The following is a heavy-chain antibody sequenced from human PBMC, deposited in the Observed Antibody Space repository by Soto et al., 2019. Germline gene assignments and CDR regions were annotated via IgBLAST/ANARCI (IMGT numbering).Heavy chain of an antibody. CDR1: GGSISSGDYY. D-gene: IGHD2-15*01. CDR3: ARYCSGGSCQDWFDP. V-gene: IGHV4-30-4*01. CDR2: IYYSGST. Sequence: SSETLSLTCTVSGGSISSGDYYWSWIRRPPGKGLEWIGYIYYSGSTYYNPSLKSRVTISVDTSKNQFSLKLSSVTAADTAVYYCARYCSGGSCQDWFDPWGQGTLVTVSS. J-gene: IGHJ5*02.